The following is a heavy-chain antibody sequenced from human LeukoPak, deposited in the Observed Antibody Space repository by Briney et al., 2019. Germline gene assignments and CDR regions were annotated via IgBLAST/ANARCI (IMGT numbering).Heavy chain of an antibody. D-gene: IGHD5-18*01. V-gene: IGHV1-69*05. J-gene: IGHJ4*02. CDR3: GGGYSVYAVDTAMVS. CDR1: GGTFSSYA. Sequence: SVKVSCKASGGTFSSYAISWVRQALGQGLEWMGGIIPLFGTANYEQKFQGRVTITTDESTSTAYMELSSLKSDDTAVYYCGGGYSVYAVDTAMVSWGQGTLVTVSS. CDR2: IIPLFGTA.